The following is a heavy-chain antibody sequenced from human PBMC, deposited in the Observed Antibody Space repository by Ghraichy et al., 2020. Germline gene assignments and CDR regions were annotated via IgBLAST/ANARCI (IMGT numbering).Heavy chain of an antibody. CDR3: AIYGGAKGAFDP. CDR2: ISGSGGST. V-gene: IGHV3-23*01. D-gene: IGHD2-2*02. J-gene: IGHJ5*02. CDR1: GFTFSSYA. Sequence: GESLNISCAASGFTFSSYAMSWVRQAPGKGLEWVSAISGSGGSTYYADSVKGRFTISRDNSKNTLYLQMNSLRAEDTAVYYCAIYGGAKGAFDPWGQGTLVTVSS.